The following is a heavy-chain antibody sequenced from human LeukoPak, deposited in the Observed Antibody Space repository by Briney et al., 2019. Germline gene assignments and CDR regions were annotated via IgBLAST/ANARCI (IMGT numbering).Heavy chain of an antibody. V-gene: IGHV3-48*03. CDR2: ISSSGATR. CDR3: AREVVVAATRYMDV. Sequence: GGSLRLSCAASGFTFSSYEMNWVRQAPGKGLEWVSYISSSGATRYYADSVKGRFTMSRDNAKNSLYLLLNSLRAEGTAVYYCAREVVVAATRYMDVWGKGTTVTISS. J-gene: IGHJ6*03. D-gene: IGHD2-15*01. CDR1: GFTFSSYE.